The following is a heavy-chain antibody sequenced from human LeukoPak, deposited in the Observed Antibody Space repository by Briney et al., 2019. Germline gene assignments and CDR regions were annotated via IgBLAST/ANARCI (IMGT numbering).Heavy chain of an antibody. CDR3: ARDGIFDY. J-gene: IGHJ4*02. V-gene: IGHV3-21*01. CDR1: GFTFSTYS. CDR2: IRSGSTYM. Sequence: GGSLRLSCAASGFTFSTYSMHWGRQAPVRGLEWVSSIRSGSTYMNYADSVKGRFTISRDDAKNSLYLQMNSLRAEDTAVYYCARDGIFDYWGQGTLVTVSS.